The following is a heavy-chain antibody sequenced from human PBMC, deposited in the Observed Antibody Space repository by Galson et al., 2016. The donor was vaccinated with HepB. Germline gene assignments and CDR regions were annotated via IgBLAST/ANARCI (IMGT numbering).Heavy chain of an antibody. CDR2: INDSGTT. V-gene: IGHV4-34*01. CDR1: GGSFSGSY. CDR3: ARGISVAGAFDC. D-gene: IGHD6-19*01. Sequence: SETLSLTCAVYGGSFSGSYLNWIRQSPGKGLEWVGEINDSGTTNYNPSLKSRVTLSLDTSKKQFSLKLSSVTAADTAVYYCARGISVAGAFDCWGPGNLVTVSS. J-gene: IGHJ4*02.